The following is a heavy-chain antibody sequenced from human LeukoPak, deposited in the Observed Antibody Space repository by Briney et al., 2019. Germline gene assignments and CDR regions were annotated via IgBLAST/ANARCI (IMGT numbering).Heavy chain of an antibody. J-gene: IGHJ3*02. CDR3: ARVSVTTGDAFDI. CDR2: INPNSGGT. D-gene: IGHD4-11*01. CDR1: GYTFTGYY. V-gene: IGHV1-2*02. Sequence: ASVKVSCKASGYTFTGYYMRWVRQAPGQGPEWMGWINPNSGGTNYAQKFQGRVTMTRDTSISTAYMELSRLRSDDTAVYYCARVSVTTGDAFDIWGQGTMVTVSS.